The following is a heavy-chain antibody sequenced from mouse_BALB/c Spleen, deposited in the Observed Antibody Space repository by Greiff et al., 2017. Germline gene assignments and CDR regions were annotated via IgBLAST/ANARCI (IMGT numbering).Heavy chain of an antibody. CDR1: GFSLTSYG. J-gene: IGHJ3*01. Sequence: QVQLKESGPGLVAPSQSLSITCTVSGFSLTSYGVHWVRQPPGKGLEWLGVIWAGGSTNYNSALMSRLSISKDNSKSQVFLKMNSLQTDDTAMYYCASNWDGAWFAYWGQGTLVTVSA. V-gene: IGHV2-9*02. D-gene: IGHD4-1*01. CDR3: ASNWDGAWFAY. CDR2: IWAGGST.